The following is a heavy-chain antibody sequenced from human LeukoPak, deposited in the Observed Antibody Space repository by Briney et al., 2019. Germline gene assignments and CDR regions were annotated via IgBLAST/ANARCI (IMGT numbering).Heavy chain of an antibody. V-gene: IGHV3-21*01. Sequence: GGSLRLSCAASGFAFSSYSMNWVRQAPGKGLEWVSSISSSSSYIYYADSVKGRFTISRDNAKNSLYLQMNSLRAEDTAVYYCAREQKDAAAAGDFDYWGQGTLVTVSS. CDR2: ISSSSSYI. CDR3: AREQKDAAAAGDFDY. CDR1: GFAFSSYS. J-gene: IGHJ4*02. D-gene: IGHD6-13*01.